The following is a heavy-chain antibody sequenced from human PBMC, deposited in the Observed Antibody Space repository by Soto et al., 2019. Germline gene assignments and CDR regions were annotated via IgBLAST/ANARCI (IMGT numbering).Heavy chain of an antibody. V-gene: IGHV1-8*01. J-gene: IGHJ4*02. CDR2: MNPNSGNT. CDR1: GYTFTSYD. D-gene: IGHD6-6*01. Sequence: ASVKVSCKASGYTFTSYDINWVRQATGQGLEWMGWMNPNSGNTGYAQKFQGRVTMTRNTSISTAYMELSSLRSEDTAVYYCAKSSIAARRPNYWGQGTLVTVSS. CDR3: AKSSIAARRPNY.